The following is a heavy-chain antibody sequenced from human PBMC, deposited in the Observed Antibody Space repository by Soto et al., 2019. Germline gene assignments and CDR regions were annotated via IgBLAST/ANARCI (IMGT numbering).Heavy chain of an antibody. Sequence: SETLSLTCTVSGGSISSYYWSWIRQPPGKGLEWIGYIYYSGSTNYNPSHKSRFTISRDNAKISLYLQMNTLRAYDAAVYYCARRVCTIRCYYFDSWGQGTLVTGS. CDR1: GGSISSYY. CDR2: IYYSGST. CDR3: ARRVCTIRCYYFDS. V-gene: IGHV4-59*08. D-gene: IGHD2-8*01. J-gene: IGHJ4*02.